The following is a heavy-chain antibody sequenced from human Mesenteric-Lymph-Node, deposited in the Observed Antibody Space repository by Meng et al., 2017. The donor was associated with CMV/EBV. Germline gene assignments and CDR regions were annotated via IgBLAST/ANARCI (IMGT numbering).Heavy chain of an antibody. J-gene: IGHJ4*02. Sequence: GESLKISCAASGFTFSGSAMHWVRQASGKGLEWVGRIRSKANSCATAYAASVKGRFTISRDDSKNTAYLQMNSLKTEDTAVYYCTRTGVLGGWGQGTLVTVSS. V-gene: IGHV3-73*01. CDR3: TRTGVLGG. CDR2: IRSKANSCAT. CDR1: GFTFSGSA. D-gene: IGHD3-10*01.